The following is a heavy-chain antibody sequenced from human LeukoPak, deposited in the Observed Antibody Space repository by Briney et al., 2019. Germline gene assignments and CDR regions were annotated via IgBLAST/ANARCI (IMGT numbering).Heavy chain of an antibody. CDR2: INSDGSST. Sequence: PGGSLRLSCAASGFTFSTYWMHWVRQAPGKGLVWVSRINSDGSSTSYADSVKGRFTISRDNAKNTLYLQMNSLRAEDTAVYYCARDRGYGDYGYWGQGTLVTVSS. CDR3: ARDRGYGDYGY. V-gene: IGHV3-74*01. D-gene: IGHD4-17*01. J-gene: IGHJ4*02. CDR1: GFTFSTYW.